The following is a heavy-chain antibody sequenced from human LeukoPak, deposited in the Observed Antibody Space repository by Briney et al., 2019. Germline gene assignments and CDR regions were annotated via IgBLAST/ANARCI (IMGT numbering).Heavy chain of an antibody. V-gene: IGHV3-30*02. D-gene: IGHD3-10*01. CDR1: GFTFSSYG. CDR3: ARDSTLLWFGELFWFDY. CDR2: IRYDGSNK. Sequence: GGSLRLSCAASGFTFSSYGMHWVRQAPGKGLEWVAFIRYDGSNKYYADSVKGRFTISRDNAKNSLYLQMNSLRAEDTAVYYCARDSTLLWFGELFWFDYWGQGTLVTVSS. J-gene: IGHJ4*02.